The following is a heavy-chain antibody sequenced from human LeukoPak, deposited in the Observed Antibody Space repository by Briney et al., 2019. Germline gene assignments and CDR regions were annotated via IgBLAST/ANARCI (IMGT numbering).Heavy chain of an antibody. CDR3: AKRADINYFHMDV. CDR1: GLTVSSNY. D-gene: IGHD1-1*01. Sequence: PGGSLRLSCAASGLTVSSNYMAWVRQAPGKGLEWVSVLYSGGTTHYADSVKGRFTISRDNSKNTLYLQMNSLRGEDTAVYYCAKRADINYFHMDVWGIGTTVTVSS. V-gene: IGHV3-66*02. CDR2: LYSGGTT. J-gene: IGHJ6*03.